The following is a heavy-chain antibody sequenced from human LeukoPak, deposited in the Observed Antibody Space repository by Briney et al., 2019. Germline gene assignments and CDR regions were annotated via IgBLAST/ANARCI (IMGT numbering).Heavy chain of an antibody. J-gene: IGHJ4*02. CDR2: INHSGST. Sequence: PSEALSLTCAVYGGSFSGYYWSWIRQPPGKGLEWIGEINHSGSTNYNPSLKSRVTISVDTSKNQFSLKLSSVTAADTAVYYCARVPNAAAIGYWGQGTLVTVSS. D-gene: IGHD6-13*01. V-gene: IGHV4-34*01. CDR1: GGSFSGYY. CDR3: ARVPNAAAIGY.